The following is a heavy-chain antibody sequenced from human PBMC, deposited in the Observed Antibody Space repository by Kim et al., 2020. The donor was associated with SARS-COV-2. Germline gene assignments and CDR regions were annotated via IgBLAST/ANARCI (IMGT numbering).Heavy chain of an antibody. V-gene: IGHV4-59*01. CDR2: IYYSGST. CDR3: ASKTGTTDYYYYYYMDV. Sequence: SETLSLTCTVSGGSISSYYWSWIRQPPGKGLEWIGYIYYSGSTNYNPSLKSRVTISVDTSKNQFSLKLSSVTAVDTAVYYCASKTGTTDYYYYYYMDVWGKGTTVTVSS. CDR1: GGSISSYY. J-gene: IGHJ6*03. D-gene: IGHD1-1*01.